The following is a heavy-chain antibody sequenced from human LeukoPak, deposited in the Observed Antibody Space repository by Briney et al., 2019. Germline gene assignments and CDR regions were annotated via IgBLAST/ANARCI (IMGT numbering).Heavy chain of an antibody. CDR1: EFTFSSYW. V-gene: IGHV3-7*01. J-gene: IGHJ3*02. CDR3: ARGSSSSYSAFDI. Sequence: GGSLRLSCAASEFTFSSYWMSWVRQAPGKGLEWVANIKQDGSEKYYVDSVKGRFTISRDNSKNTLYLQMNSLRAGDTAVYYCARGSSSSYSAFDIWGQGTMVTVSS. D-gene: IGHD6-6*01. CDR2: IKQDGSEK.